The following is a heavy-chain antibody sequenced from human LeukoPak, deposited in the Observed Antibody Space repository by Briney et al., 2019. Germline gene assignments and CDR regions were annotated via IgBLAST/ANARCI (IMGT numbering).Heavy chain of an antibody. CDR3: ARGLRREQQLLRAFDY. V-gene: IGHV1-69*04. D-gene: IGHD6-13*01. Sequence: SVKVSCKASGGTFSSYAISWVRQAPGQGLEWMGRIIPILGIANYAQKFQGRVTITADKSTSTAYMELSSLRSEDTAVYYCARGLRREQQLLRAFDYWGQGTPVTVSS. CDR2: IIPILGIA. J-gene: IGHJ4*02. CDR1: GGTFSSYA.